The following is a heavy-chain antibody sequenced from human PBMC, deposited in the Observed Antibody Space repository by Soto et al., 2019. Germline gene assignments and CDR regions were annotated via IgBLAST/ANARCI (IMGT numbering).Heavy chain of an antibody. CDR1: GYSFSDYW. Sequence: GESLKISCKSSGYSFSDYWIGWVRQMPGKGLEWMGIMYPGDSETRYSPSFQGQVIISADKSITTAYLQWTSLKASDTAMYFCVGESHGSGFDYWGQGTLVTVSS. D-gene: IGHD3-16*01. V-gene: IGHV5-51*01. CDR3: VGESHGSGFDY. J-gene: IGHJ4*02. CDR2: MYPGDSET.